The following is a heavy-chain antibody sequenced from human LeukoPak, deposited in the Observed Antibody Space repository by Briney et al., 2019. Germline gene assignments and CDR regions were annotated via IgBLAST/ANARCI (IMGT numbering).Heavy chain of an antibody. D-gene: IGHD3/OR15-3a*01. CDR1: GGSISSYY. J-gene: IGHJ5*02. CDR2: IYTSGST. CDR3: ARDLDGPILGGWFDP. V-gene: IGHV4-4*07. Sequence: SETLSLTCTVSGGSISSYYWSWIRQPAGKALEWIGRIYTSGSTNYNPSLKSRVTISVDKSKNQFSLKLSSVTAADTAVYYCARDLDGPILGGWFDPWGQGTLVTVSS.